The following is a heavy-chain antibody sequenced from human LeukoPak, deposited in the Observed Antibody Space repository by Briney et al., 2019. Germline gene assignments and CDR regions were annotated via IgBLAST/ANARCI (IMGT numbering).Heavy chain of an antibody. Sequence: PGGSLRLSCATSGFTFSSYGFHWVRQAPGKGLEWVASIKHDGSEKYYVDSVRGRFTISRDNTMNSLYLQMSSLRAEDTAVYYCATDRGWRTSGYYLYYFEYWGQGTLVTYSS. V-gene: IGHV3-7*01. CDR3: ATDRGWRTSGYYLYYFEY. D-gene: IGHD3-3*01. CDR2: IKHDGSEK. J-gene: IGHJ4*02. CDR1: GFTFSSYG.